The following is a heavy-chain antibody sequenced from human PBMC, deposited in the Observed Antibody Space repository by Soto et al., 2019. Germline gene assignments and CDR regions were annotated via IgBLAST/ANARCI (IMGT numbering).Heavy chain of an antibody. J-gene: IGHJ6*02. Sequence: QVQLVQSGAEVKKPGASVKVSCKASGYTFTGYYMHWVRQAPGQGLEWMGWINPNSGGTNYAQKFQCCVTMTRDTAITTDYMELSRLRSDDTAVYYCARDTMVRGGDYYYYGMDVGGQGTTVTVSS. CDR3: ARDTMVRGGDYYYYGMDV. V-gene: IGHV1-2*04. CDR2: INPNSGGT. D-gene: IGHD3-10*01. CDR1: GYTFTGYY.